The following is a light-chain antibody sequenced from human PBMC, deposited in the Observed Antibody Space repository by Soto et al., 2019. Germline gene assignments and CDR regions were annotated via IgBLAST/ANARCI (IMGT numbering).Light chain of an antibody. V-gene: IGKV3-11*01. CDR1: QRVSSS. CDR3: KKRGNWQVN. Sequence: IVLPHYSPTLPLSPEETATLSFVASQRVSSSLAWYQQKPGQAPRIIIYDEYNRAAGIPARFSGSGSGTDFTLTIRSIEHEDFEVYYCKKRGNWQVNFGGGHKGDIK. J-gene: IGKJ4*01. CDR2: DEY.